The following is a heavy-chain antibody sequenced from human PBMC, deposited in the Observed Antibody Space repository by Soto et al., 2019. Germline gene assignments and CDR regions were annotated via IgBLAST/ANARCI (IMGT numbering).Heavy chain of an antibody. D-gene: IGHD4-17*01. CDR1: GGSISSGGYS. J-gene: IGHJ4*02. CDR2: IYHSGST. CDR3: ARAKYGGFDY. V-gene: IGHV4-30-2*01. Sequence: SETLSLTCAVSGGSISSGGYSWSWIRQPPGKGLEWIGYIYHSGSTYYNPSLKSRVTISVDRSKNQFSLKLSSVTAADTAVYYCARAKYGGFDYWGQGTLVTSPQ.